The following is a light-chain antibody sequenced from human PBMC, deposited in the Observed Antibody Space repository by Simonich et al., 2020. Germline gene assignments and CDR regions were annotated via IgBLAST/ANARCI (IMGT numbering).Light chain of an antibody. CDR1: SSDVGGYNY. V-gene: IGLV2-14*01. CDR3: SSYTSSSTWV. CDR2: DVR. Sequence: QSALTQPASVSGSPGQSITISFTGTSSDVGGYNYVSWYQKHPGKAPKLMIYDVRKRPSVVSNRFSGSKAGNTASLTISGLQAEDEADYYGSSYTSSSTWVFGGGTKLTVL. J-gene: IGLJ3*02.